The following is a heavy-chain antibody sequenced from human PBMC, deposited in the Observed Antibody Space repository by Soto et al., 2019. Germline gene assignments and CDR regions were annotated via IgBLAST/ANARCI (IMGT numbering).Heavy chain of an antibody. CDR3: ARVMIRDFVAAELGPLDL. V-gene: IGHV1-69*06. J-gene: IGHJ5*02. CDR1: GGTFSNFA. D-gene: IGHD6-19*01. Sequence: QMQLVQSGADVKKPGSSVKVSCKVSGGTFSNFAITWLRQAPGQGPEWLGGIIPMFGSVAYARKFQDTVTITADTSTNTVYLEGASLKSGDTDLYFCARVMIRDFVAAELGPLDLWGQGTLVTVPS. CDR2: IIPMFGSV.